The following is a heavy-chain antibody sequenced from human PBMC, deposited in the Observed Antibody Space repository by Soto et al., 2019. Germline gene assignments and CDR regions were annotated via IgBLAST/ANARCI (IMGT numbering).Heavy chain of an antibody. Sequence: GGSLRLSCAASGFTFRAYSLSWVRQAPGKGLEWVSAISESGGNTYYAASVKGRFTISRDNSKNTLYLQMNSLRAEDTAVYYCAPDNTGKAGFEIWGRGTLVPV. J-gene: IGHJ3*02. CDR1: GFTFRAYS. CDR3: APDNTGKAGFEI. CDR2: ISESGGNT. D-gene: IGHD1-1*01. V-gene: IGHV3-23*01.